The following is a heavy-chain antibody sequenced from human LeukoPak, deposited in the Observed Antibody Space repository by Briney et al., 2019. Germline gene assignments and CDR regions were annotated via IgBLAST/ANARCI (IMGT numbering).Heavy chain of an antibody. V-gene: IGHV4-59*01. CDR1: GGSISSYY. CDR3: ARGAMVRGALFDY. D-gene: IGHD3-10*01. CDR2: IYYSGST. J-gene: IGHJ4*02. Sequence: SETLSLTCTVSGGSISSYYWSWIRQPPGKGLEWIGYIYYSGSTNYNPSLKSRVTISVDTSKNQFSLKLSSVTAADTAVYYCARGAMVRGALFDYWGQGSLVTVSS.